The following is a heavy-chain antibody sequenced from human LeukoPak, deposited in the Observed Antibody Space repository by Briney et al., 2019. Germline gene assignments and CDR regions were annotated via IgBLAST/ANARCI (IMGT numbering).Heavy chain of an antibody. CDR1: GFTFSSYA. V-gene: IGHV3-23*01. CDR3: AKNVLRYFDWWDY. Sequence: PGGSLRLSCAASGFTFSSYAMSWVRQAPGKGLEWFSAISGSGGSTYYADSVKGRFTISRDNSKNKLYLQMNSLRAEDTAVYYCAKNVLRYFDWWDYWGQGTLVTVSS. J-gene: IGHJ4*02. D-gene: IGHD3-9*01. CDR2: ISGSGGST.